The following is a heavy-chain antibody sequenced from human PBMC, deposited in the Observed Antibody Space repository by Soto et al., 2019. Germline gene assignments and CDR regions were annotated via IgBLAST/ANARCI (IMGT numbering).Heavy chain of an antibody. CDR3: ARDLGSSNGDYFGGSFDP. D-gene: IGHD4-17*01. Sequence: GASVKVSCKASGGTFSSYAISWGRKAPGQGLEWMGGIIPIFGTAKYAQKFQGRVTITADESTSTAYMELSSLRSEDTAVYYCARDLGSSNGDYFGGSFDPRGQGTLVTVSS. CDR2: IIPIFGTA. CDR1: GGTFSSYA. V-gene: IGHV1-69*13. J-gene: IGHJ5*02.